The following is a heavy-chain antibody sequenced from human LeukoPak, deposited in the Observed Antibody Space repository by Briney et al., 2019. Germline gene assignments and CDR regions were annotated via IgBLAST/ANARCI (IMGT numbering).Heavy chain of an antibody. Sequence: GGSLRLSCAASGFTFSSYDMHWVRQATGKGLEWVSAIGTAGDTYYPGSVKGRFTISRENAKNSLYLQMNSLRAGDTAVYYCARAPCSSSWGSGYYYYGMDVWGQGTTVTVSS. CDR1: GFTFSSYD. CDR2: IGTAGDT. D-gene: IGHD6-13*01. J-gene: IGHJ6*02. CDR3: ARAPCSSSWGSGYYYYGMDV. V-gene: IGHV3-13*01.